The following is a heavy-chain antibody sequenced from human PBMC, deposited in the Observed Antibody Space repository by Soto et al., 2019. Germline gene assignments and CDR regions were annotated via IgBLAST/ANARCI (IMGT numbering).Heavy chain of an antibody. J-gene: IGHJ3*02. D-gene: IGHD6-6*01. CDR1: GGTFSSYA. V-gene: IGHV1-69*01. CDR2: IIAIFGTA. Sequence: QVQLVQSGAEVQKPGSSVKVSCKASGGTFSSYAISWVRQASGQGLEWMGGIIAIFGTANYAQKFQGRVTITAEESTSTAYMELSSLRSEDTAVYYCASRTKPSIAARFAFNIWGQGTMVTVSS. CDR3: ASRTKPSIAARFAFNI.